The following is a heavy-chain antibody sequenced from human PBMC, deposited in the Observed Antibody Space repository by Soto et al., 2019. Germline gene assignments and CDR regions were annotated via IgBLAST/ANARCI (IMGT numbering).Heavy chain of an antibody. V-gene: IGHV4-59*08. CDR2: IYYSGST. CDR3: ARSIPRLGGAFDL. Sequence: QVQLQESGPGLVKPSETLSLTCTVSGGSISSYYWTWIRQPPGKGLEWIGYIYYSGSTNYNPALQRRVTXSXTXXKTRCYVRLSSVTAADPAVHYCARSIPRLGGAFDLWGQGTMVTVSS. J-gene: IGHJ3*01. D-gene: IGHD2-21*01. CDR1: GGSISSYY.